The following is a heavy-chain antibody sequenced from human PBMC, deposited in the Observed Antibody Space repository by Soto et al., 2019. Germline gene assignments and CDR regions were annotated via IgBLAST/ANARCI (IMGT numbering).Heavy chain of an antibody. Sequence: PSETLSLTCTVSGGSISSGGYYWSWIRQHPGKGLEWIGYIYYSGSTYYNPSLKSRVTISVDTSKNQFSLKLSSVTAADTAVYYCARVGAMARFGGYVDYWGQGTLVTVS. V-gene: IGHV4-31*03. CDR3: ARVGAMARFGGYVDY. J-gene: IGHJ4*02. D-gene: IGHD3-10*01. CDR2: IYYSGST. CDR1: GGSISSGGYY.